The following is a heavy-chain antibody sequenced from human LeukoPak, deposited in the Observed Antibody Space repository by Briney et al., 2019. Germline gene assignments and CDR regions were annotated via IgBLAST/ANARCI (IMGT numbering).Heavy chain of an antibody. Sequence: GGSLRLSCAASGFTFSDYYMSWIRQAPGKGLEWVGRIKSKTDGGTTDYAAPVKGRFTISRDDSKNTLYLQMNSLKTEDTAVYYCTTEMGAVDASDIWGQGTMVTVSS. J-gene: IGHJ3*02. V-gene: IGHV3-15*01. CDR3: TTEMGAVDASDI. CDR1: GFTFSDYY. CDR2: IKSKTDGGTT. D-gene: IGHD1-26*01.